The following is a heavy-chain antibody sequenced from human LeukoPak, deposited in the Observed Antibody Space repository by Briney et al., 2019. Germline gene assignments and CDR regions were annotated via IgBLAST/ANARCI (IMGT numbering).Heavy chain of an antibody. D-gene: IGHD3-9*01. CDR2: ISSSSSYI. J-gene: IGHJ6*02. CDR1: GFTFSSYS. V-gene: IGHV3-21*01. CDR3: ARDAQTGSPYATDV. Sequence: GGSLRLSCAASGFTFSSYSTSWVRQAPGEGLGWVSSISSSSSYIYYADSVKGRFTISRDNAKNSLYLQMNSLRVEDTAVYYCARDAQTGSPYATDVWGQGTTVTVSS.